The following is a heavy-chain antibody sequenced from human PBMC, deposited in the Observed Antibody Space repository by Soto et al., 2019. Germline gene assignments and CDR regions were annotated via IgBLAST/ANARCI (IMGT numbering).Heavy chain of an antibody. CDR2: IIPIFGTA. Sequence: ASVKVSCKASGGTFSSYAISWVRQAPGQGLEWMGGIIPIFGTANYAQKFQGRVTITADESTSTAYMELSSLRSEDTAVYYCARTVVAAPNYYYYYGMDVWGQGPTVTVSS. CDR3: ARTVVAAPNYYYYYGMDV. V-gene: IGHV1-69*13. D-gene: IGHD2-15*01. J-gene: IGHJ6*02. CDR1: GGTFSSYA.